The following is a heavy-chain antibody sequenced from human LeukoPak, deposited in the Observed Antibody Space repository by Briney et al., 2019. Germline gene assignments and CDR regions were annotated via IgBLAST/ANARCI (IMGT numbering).Heavy chain of an antibody. CDR1: LDXTTSNF. J-gene: IGHJ4*02. D-gene: IGHD1-14*01. V-gene: IGHV4-4*02. CDR3: AREIVGGFNPGAY. Sequence: SETLSLTCIVSLDXTTSNFWSWVRQPPGKGLEWIGGIHRSGSTNYNPSLQSRVTISIDRSKNQIALELSSVTAADTAVYYCAREIVGGFNPGAYWGQGTLVTVSS. CDR2: IHRSGST.